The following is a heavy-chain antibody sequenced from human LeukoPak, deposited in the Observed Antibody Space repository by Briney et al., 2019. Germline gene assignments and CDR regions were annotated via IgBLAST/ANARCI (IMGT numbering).Heavy chain of an antibody. V-gene: IGHV1-46*01. Sequence: ASVKVSCKASGYTFTSYCMHWVRQAPGQGLEWMGIINPSGGSTSYAQKFQGRVTMTRDTSTSTVYMELSSLRSEDTAVYYCARDPLPRKYCSGGSCYSDWFDPWGQGTLVTVSS. D-gene: IGHD2-15*01. CDR2: INPSGGST. CDR3: ARDPLPRKYCSGGSCYSDWFDP. J-gene: IGHJ5*02. CDR1: GYTFTSYC.